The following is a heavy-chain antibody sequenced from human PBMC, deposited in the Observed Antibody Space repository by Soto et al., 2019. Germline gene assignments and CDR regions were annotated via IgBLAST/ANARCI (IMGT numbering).Heavy chain of an antibody. CDR1: GGSFNAYY. CDR3: ARCGRQLVRSNWIAP. J-gene: IGHJ5*02. CDR2: INHSGNT. V-gene: IGHV4-34*01. D-gene: IGHD6-13*01. Sequence: PSETLSLTCAVYGGSFNAYYWTWIRQSPGKGLEWIGEINHSGNTNYTPSLKSRVTVSVDTSKNQFSLKLTSLTAADTAVYYCARCGRQLVRSNWIAPWGQGTLVTVSS.